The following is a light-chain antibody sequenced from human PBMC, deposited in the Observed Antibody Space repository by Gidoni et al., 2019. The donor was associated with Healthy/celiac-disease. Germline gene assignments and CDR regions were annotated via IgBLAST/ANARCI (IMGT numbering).Light chain of an antibody. CDR1: NIGSKS. CDR2: DDS. V-gene: IGLV3-21*02. J-gene: IGLJ1*01. CDR3: QVWDSSSDHPDYV. Sequence: SYVLTQPPSVSVAPGQTARITCGGNNIGSKSVHWYQQKPGQAPVLVVYDDSDRPSGTPGRFSGSNSGNTATLTISRVEAGDEADYYCQVWDSSSDHPDYVFGTGTKVTVL.